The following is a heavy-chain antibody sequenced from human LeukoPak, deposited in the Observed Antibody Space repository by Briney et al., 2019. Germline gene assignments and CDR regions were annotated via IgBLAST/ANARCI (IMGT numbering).Heavy chain of an antibody. D-gene: IGHD6-19*01. CDR1: GFTFSTYT. J-gene: IGHJ4*02. V-gene: IGHV3-30-3*01. CDR3: GRSRYSITVANTYFDY. CDR2: ISYDGSNT. Sequence: GGSLRLSCAASGFTFSTYTMHWVRQAPGEGLEWVAFISYDGSNTYYANSVRGRFTISSDNSKNTMYLQMNSLRPEDTAVYYCGRSRYSITVANTYFDYWGQGALVTVSS.